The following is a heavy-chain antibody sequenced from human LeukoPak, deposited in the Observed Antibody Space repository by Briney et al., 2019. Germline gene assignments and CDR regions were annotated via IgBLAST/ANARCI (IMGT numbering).Heavy chain of an antibody. CDR1: GGTFSSYA. CDR2: IIPIFGTA. J-gene: IGHJ6*03. Sequence: ASVTVSCKASGGTFSSYAISWVRQAPGQGLEWMGGIIPIFGTANYTQKFQDRVTITTDESTSTAYMELSSLRSEDTAVYYCARGCSSTSCLGGDYYYMDVWGKGTTVTVSS. D-gene: IGHD2-2*01. V-gene: IGHV1-69*05. CDR3: ARGCSSTSCLGGDYYYMDV.